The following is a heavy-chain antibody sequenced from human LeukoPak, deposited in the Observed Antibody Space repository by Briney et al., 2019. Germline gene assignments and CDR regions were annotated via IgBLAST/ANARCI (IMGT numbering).Heavy chain of an antibody. Sequence: PGGSLRLSCAASGFTVSSNYMSWVRQAPGKGLEWVSYISSSSSTIYYADSVKGRFTISRDNAKNSLYLQMNSLRAEDTAVYYCARRPSGAPFEVADYWGQGTLVTVSS. J-gene: IGHJ4*02. CDR1: GFTVSSNY. D-gene: IGHD7-27*01. CDR3: ARRPSGAPFEVADY. CDR2: ISSSSSTI. V-gene: IGHV3-48*01.